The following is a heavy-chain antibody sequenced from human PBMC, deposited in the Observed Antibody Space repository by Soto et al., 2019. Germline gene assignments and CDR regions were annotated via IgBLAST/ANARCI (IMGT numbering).Heavy chain of an antibody. CDR2: ISGYNGNT. D-gene: IGHD6-13*01. Sequence: QVQLVQSGAEVKKPAASVKVSCKASGYTFSNYGISWVRQAPGQGPEWMGWISGYNGNTNYAQTLQGRVTMTTDTSTSTAYMELRSLRYDDTAVYYCARGGSSWSTEYYQHWGQGTLVIVSS. V-gene: IGHV1-18*01. CDR1: GYTFSNYG. J-gene: IGHJ1*01. CDR3: ARGGSSWSTEYYQH.